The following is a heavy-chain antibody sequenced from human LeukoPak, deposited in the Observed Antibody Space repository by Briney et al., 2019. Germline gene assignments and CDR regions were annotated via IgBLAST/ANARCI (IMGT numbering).Heavy chain of an antibody. CDR3: ARITSTYFDY. D-gene: IGHD3-10*01. CDR1: GIIFNSNY. Sequence: GGSLRLSCAASGIIFNSNYMSWVRQAPGKGLEWVSVIYSGGSTSYSDSVKGRFTISRDNSKNTMYLQMNSLRAEDTAVYYCARITSTYFDYWGQGTLVTVSS. J-gene: IGHJ4*02. V-gene: IGHV3-53*01. CDR2: IYSGGST.